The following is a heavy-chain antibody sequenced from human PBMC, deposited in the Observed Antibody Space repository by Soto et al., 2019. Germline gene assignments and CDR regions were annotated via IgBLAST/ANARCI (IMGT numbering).Heavy chain of an antibody. V-gene: IGHV3-33*01. CDR3: ARDGMALIVATISSLRAPTFYGMDV. D-gene: IGHD5-12*01. J-gene: IGHJ6*02. CDR1: GFTFSSYC. CDR2: IWYDGSNK. Sequence: PGGSLRLSCAPSGFTFSSYCMHWVRQAPGKGLEWVAVIWYDGSNKYYADSVKGRFTISRDNSKNTLYLQMNSLRAEDTAVYYCARDGMALIVATISSLRAPTFYGMDVWGQGTTVTVSS.